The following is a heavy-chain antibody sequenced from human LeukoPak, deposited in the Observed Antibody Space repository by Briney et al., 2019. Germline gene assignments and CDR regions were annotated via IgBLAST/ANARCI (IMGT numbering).Heavy chain of an antibody. V-gene: IGHV3-21*01. J-gene: IGHJ4*02. CDR2: IRSGRTYI. CDR1: GFTFSTYS. Sequence: AGSLRLSCAASGFTFSTYSMHWVRQAPGKGLEWVSSIRSGRTYINYADSVKGRFTISRDDAKNSLYLQMNSLRAEDTAVYYCARDGIFDYWGQGTLVTVSS. CDR3: ARDGIFDY.